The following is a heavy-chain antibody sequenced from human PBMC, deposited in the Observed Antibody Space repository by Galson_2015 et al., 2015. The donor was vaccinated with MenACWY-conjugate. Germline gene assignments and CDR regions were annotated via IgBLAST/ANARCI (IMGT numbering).Heavy chain of an antibody. V-gene: IGHV3-30*04. Sequence: SLRLSCAASGFTFSSYAMHWVRQAPGKGLEWVAVISYDGSNKYYADSVKGRFTISRDNSKNTLYLQMNSLRAEDTAVYYCAKGPWINYYDSSGMERGTEDYWGQGTLVTVSS. CDR1: GFTFSSYA. J-gene: IGHJ4*02. CDR3: AKGPWINYYDSSGMERGTEDY. CDR2: ISYDGSNK. D-gene: IGHD3-22*01.